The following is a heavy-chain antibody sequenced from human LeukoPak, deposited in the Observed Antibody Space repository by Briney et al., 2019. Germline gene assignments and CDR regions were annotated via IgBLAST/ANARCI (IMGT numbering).Heavy chain of an antibody. CDR1: GFTFSESW. D-gene: IGHD1-1*01. Sequence: PGGSLRFSCAASGFTFSESWMSWVHQVPGQGLEWVAHINHEGGGIQYVDSVKGRFTISRDNAKGSVYLQMNSLRSEDTAIYHCATYINWVAGDVWGQGTTVIVSS. CDR2: INHEGGGI. V-gene: IGHV3-7*01. J-gene: IGHJ6*02. CDR3: ATYINWVAGDV.